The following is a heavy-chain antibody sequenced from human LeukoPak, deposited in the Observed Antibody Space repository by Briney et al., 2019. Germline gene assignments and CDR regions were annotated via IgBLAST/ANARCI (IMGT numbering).Heavy chain of an antibody. CDR3: ARGVSGEYSSSWYVGGNFDY. D-gene: IGHD6-13*01. CDR2: ISHSGTT. CDR1: GGSISSYS. Sequence: SETLSLTCIVSGGSISSYSWNWIRQSPGKGLEWVGYISHSGTTSYNSSLKSRVTISVDTSKNQLSLKLTSVTAADTAVYYCARGVSGEYSSSWYVGGNFDYWGQGTLVTVSS. V-gene: IGHV4-59*08. J-gene: IGHJ4*02.